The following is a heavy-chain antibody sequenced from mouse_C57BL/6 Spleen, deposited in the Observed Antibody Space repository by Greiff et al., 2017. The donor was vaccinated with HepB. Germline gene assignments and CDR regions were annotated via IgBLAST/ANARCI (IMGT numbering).Heavy chain of an antibody. D-gene: IGHD2-4*01. V-gene: IGHV1-15*01. CDR3: TGYDYDSYYFDY. J-gene: IGHJ2*01. Sequence: QVQLQQSGAELVRPGASVTLSCKASGYTFTDYEMHWVKQTPVHGLEWIGAIDPETGGTAYNQKFKGKAILTADKSSSTAYMELRSLTSEDSAVYYCTGYDYDSYYFDYWGQGTTLTVSS. CDR2: IDPETGGT. CDR1: GYTFTDYE.